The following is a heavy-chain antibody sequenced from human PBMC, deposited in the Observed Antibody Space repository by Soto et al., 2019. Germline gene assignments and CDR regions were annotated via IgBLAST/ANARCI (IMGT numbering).Heavy chain of an antibody. CDR3: AKDYDFWSAYPTLRNRFDP. CDR1: GGSVSSGAYY. CDR2: FYYSGIT. J-gene: IGHJ5*02. D-gene: IGHD3-3*01. Sequence: SETLSLTCTVSGGSVSSGAYYWNWIRQPPGKGLEWIGYFYYSGITHYNPSLKSRVTISVDTSKNQFSLKLSSVTAEDTAIYYCAKDYDFWSAYPTLRNRFDPWGQGTLVTVSS. V-gene: IGHV4-61*08.